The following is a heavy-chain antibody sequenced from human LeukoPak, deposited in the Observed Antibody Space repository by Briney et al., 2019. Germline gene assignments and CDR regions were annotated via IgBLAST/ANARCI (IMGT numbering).Heavy chain of an antibody. CDR3: AHSLFPAAGPLYDRRFDP. CDR1: GFSLSTSGVG. D-gene: IGHD6-13*01. Sequence: SGPTLVNPTQTLTLTCTFSGFSLSTSGVGVGWIRQPPGKALEWLALIYWDDDKRYSPSLKSRLTITKDTSKNQVVLTMTNMDPVDTATYYCAHSLFPAAGPLYDRRFDPWGQGTLVTVSS. V-gene: IGHV2-5*02. CDR2: IYWDDDK. J-gene: IGHJ5*02.